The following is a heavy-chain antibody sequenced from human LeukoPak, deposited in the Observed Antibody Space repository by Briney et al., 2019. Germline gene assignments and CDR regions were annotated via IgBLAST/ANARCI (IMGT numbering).Heavy chain of an antibody. Sequence: SETLSLTCTVSGYSISSGYYWGWIRQPPGKGLEWIGSIYHSGSTYYNASLKSRVTISIDTSKNQLSLKLSCVTAEDMALDYCAGIEAVTPTDYYFMDVWGKGNTVTVSS. J-gene: IGHJ6*03. CDR1: GYSISSGYY. CDR2: IYHSGST. D-gene: IGHD6-13*01. CDR3: AGIEAVTPTDYYFMDV. V-gene: IGHV4-38-2*02.